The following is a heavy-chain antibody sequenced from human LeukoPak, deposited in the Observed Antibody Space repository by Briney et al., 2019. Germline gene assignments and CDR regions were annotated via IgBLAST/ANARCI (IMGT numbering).Heavy chain of an antibody. CDR2: ISAYNGNT. V-gene: IGHV1-18*01. D-gene: IGHD3-10*01. CDR1: GYTFTSYG. J-gene: IGHJ4*02. Sequence: ASVKVSCKASGYTFTSYGISWVRQAPGQGLEWMGWISAYNGNTNYAQELQGRVTMTTDTSTSTAYMELRSLRSDDTAVYYCARRFPVVRWFGELKMRGGVFDYWGQGTLVTVSS. CDR3: ARRFPVVRWFGELKMRGGVFDY.